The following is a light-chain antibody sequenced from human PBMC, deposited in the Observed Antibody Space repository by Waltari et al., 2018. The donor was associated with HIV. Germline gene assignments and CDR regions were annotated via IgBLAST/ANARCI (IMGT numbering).Light chain of an antibody. Sequence: SSVLTQPPSVSVAPGKTASITCGGTNIGHWYQQKPGQAPVLVIYDDSDRPSGIPERFSGSNSGNTATLTISRVEAGDEADYYCQVWDSTTNHVVFGGGTKLTVL. CDR3: QVWDSTTNHVV. V-gene: IGLV3-21*04. J-gene: IGLJ2*01. CDR1: NIG. CDR2: DDS.